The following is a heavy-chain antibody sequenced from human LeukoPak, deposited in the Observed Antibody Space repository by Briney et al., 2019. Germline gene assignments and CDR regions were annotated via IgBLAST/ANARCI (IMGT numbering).Heavy chain of an antibody. J-gene: IGHJ4*02. CDR2: ISSSGSTI. D-gene: IGHD5-12*01. V-gene: IGHV3-48*03. CDR1: GFTFSSYE. CDR3: ARDSGYSGYGYFDY. Sequence: GGSLRLSCAASGFTFSSYEMNWVRQAPGKGLEWVSYISSSGSTIYYADSVKGRFTISRDNAKNSLYLQMNSLRAEDTAVYYCARDSGYSGYGYFDYWGQGTLVTVSS.